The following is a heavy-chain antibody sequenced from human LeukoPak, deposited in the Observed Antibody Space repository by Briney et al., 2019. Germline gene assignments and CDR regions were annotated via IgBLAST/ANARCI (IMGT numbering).Heavy chain of an antibody. CDR3: ARGERGAFDI. CDR2: ISSSSIYI. D-gene: IGHD1-26*01. J-gene: IGHJ3*02. Sequence: GGSLRLSCEASGFTFSSYNMNWVRQAPGKGLEWVSSISSSSIYIYYADSVKGRFTISRDNAKNSLYLQMNSLRAEDTAVYYCARGERGAFDIWGQGTMVTVSS. CDR1: GFTFSSYN. V-gene: IGHV3-21*01.